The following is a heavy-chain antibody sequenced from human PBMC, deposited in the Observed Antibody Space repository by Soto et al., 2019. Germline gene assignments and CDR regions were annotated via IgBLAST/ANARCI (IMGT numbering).Heavy chain of an antibody. D-gene: IGHD1-1*01. CDR2: INSDGSST. Sequence: GGSLRLSCAASGFSFSTYWMHWVRQTPGKGLVWVSRINSDGSSTNYADSVKGRFTISRDNAKNTLYLQMSSLRAEDTAVYYCARDSGQQLALDYWGQGILVTVS. J-gene: IGHJ4*02. CDR3: ARDSGQQLALDY. CDR1: GFSFSTYW. V-gene: IGHV3-74*01.